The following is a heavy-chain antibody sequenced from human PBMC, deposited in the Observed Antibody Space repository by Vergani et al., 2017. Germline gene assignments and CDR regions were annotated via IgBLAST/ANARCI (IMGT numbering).Heavy chain of an antibody. D-gene: IGHD3-22*01. CDR3: ARGLYYYDSSGYWGH. Sequence: QVQLPQWGAGLLKPSETLSLTCAVYGGSFSGYYWSWIRQPPGKGLEWIGEINHSGSTNYNPSLKSRVTISVDTSKNQFSLKLSSVTAADTAVYYCARGLYYYDSSGYWGHWGQGTLVTVSS. J-gene: IGHJ4*02. V-gene: IGHV4-34*01. CDR2: INHSGST. CDR1: GGSFSGYY.